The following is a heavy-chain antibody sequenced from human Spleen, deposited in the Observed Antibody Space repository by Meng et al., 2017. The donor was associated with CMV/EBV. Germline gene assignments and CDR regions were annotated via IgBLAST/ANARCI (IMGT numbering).Heavy chain of an antibody. J-gene: IGHJ4*02. CDR1: GGSISRSTYY. D-gene: IGHD6-13*01. Sequence: SETLSLTCSVSGGSISRSTYYWGWIRQPPGKGLQWIGNIYSSGTTYYNPSLKSRVTVSVDTSKNQFSLKLTSVTAADTAVYYCARGGYSSSWYYFDYWGQGTLVTVSS. CDR2: IYSSGTT. V-gene: IGHV4-39*07. CDR3: ARGGYSSSWYYFDY.